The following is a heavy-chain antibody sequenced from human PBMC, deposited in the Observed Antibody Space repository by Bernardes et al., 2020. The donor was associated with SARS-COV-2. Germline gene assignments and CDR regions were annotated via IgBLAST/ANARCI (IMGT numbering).Heavy chain of an antibody. D-gene: IGHD1-26*01. CDR1: GFTFSSYW. V-gene: IGHV3-7*01. CDR2: IKEDGSEK. Sequence: GSLRLSCAASGFTFSSYWMSWVRQAPGKGLEWVANIKEDGSEKYYVDSMKGRFTISRDNAKNSLYLQMNSLRAEDTAVYHCARGGRSPNYWGQGTLVTVSS. J-gene: IGHJ4*02. CDR3: ARGGRSPNY.